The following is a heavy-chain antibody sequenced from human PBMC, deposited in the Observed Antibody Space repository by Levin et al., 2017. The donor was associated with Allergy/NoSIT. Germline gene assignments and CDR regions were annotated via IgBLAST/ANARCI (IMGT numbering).Heavy chain of an antibody. J-gene: IGHJ4*02. CDR2: IYHSGST. CDR1: GSSISSGYY. Sequence: SETLSLTCAVSGSSISSGYYWGWIRQPPGKGLEWIGSIYHSGSTYYNPSLKSRVTISVDTSKNQFSLKLSSVTAADTAVYYCARGGAAAATGYFDYWGQGTLVTVSS. D-gene: IGHD6-13*01. CDR3: ARGGAAAATGYFDY. V-gene: IGHV4-38-2*01.